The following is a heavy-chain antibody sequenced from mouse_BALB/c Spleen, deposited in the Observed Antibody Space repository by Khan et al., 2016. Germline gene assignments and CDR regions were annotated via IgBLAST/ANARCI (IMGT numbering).Heavy chain of an antibody. CDR3: ARSSRGTYYYAMDY. V-gene: IGHV1S34*01. D-gene: IGHD2-14*01. Sequence: LVKTGTSVKISCKASGYSFTGYYMHWVKQSHGKSLEWIGYISCYNGATRYNQKFKGKAPFTVDTSSSTAHMQFHSLTSEDSAVYSCARSSRGTYYYAMDYWGQGTSVTVSS. J-gene: IGHJ4*01. CDR2: ISCYNGAT. CDR1: GYSFTGYY.